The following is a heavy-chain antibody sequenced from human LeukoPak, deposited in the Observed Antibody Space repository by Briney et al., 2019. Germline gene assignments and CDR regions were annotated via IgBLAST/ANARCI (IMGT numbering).Heavy chain of an antibody. CDR1: GESSFSNYY. D-gene: IGHD3-22*01. V-gene: IGHV4-34*01. CDR3: SRQVVGNDY. Sequence: SETLSLTCAVYGESSFSNYYWSWIRQTPGGALEWIGEINHSGYTNYNPSLKSRVTLSIDTSKNQFSLRLNSVTAADTAVYYCSRQVVGNDYWGQGALVTVSS. J-gene: IGHJ4*02. CDR2: INHSGYT.